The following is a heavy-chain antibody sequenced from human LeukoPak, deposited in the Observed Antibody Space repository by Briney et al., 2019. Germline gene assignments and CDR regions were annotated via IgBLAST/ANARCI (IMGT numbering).Heavy chain of an antibody. D-gene: IGHD3-22*01. CDR2: INPNSGGT. CDR3: ASVGATYYYDSSGYQDY. V-gene: IGHV1-2*04. CDR1: GYTFTGYY. Sequence: ASVKVSCKSSGYTFTGYYMHWVRQAPGQGLEWMGWINPNSGGTNYAQKFQGWVTMTRDTSISTAYMELSRLRSDDTAVYYCASVGATYYYDSSGYQDYWGQGTLVTVSS. J-gene: IGHJ4*02.